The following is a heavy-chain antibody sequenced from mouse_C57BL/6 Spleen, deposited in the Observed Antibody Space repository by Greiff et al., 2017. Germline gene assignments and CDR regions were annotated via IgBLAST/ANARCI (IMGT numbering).Heavy chain of an antibody. V-gene: IGHV5-9*01. D-gene: IGHD1-1*01. J-gene: IGHJ2*01. CDR1: GFTFSSYT. CDR3: ARHRITTVVDY. CDR2: ISGGGGNT. Sequence: EVQLQESGGGLVKPGGSLKLSCAASGFTFSSYTMSWVRQTPEKRLEWVATISGGGGNTYYPDSVKGRFTISRDNAKNTLYLQMSSLRSEDTALYYCARHRITTVVDYWGQGTTLTVSS.